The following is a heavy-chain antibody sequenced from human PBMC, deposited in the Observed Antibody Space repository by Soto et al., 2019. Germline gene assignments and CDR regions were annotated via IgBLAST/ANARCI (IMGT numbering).Heavy chain of an antibody. Sequence: EVQLLESGGDLVQPGGSLRLSCAASGFTFTTYAMTWVRQAPGQGLEWVSAISGSGGSTYYADSVKGRFTISRDNTKNTLYLQLNSRRAEDTAVYYCAKDKDTTFSPQDDWGQGTLVTVSS. CDR1: GFTFTTYA. CDR3: AKDKDTTFSPQDD. V-gene: IGHV3-23*01. J-gene: IGHJ4*02. D-gene: IGHD2-15*01. CDR2: ISGSGGST.